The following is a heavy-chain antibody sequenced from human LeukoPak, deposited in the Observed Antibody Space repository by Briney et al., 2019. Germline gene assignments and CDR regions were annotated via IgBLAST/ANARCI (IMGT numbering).Heavy chain of an antibody. V-gene: IGHV1-18*01. Sequence: ASVKVSCKASGYTFTSYGISWVRQAPGQALEWMGWISAYNGNTNYAQKLQGRVTMTTDTSTSTAYMELRSLRSDDTAVYYCARGRQHYAPGVYYYYGMDVWGQETTVTVSS. D-gene: IGHD4-17*01. CDR3: ARGRQHYAPGVYYYYGMDV. J-gene: IGHJ6*02. CDR1: GYTFTSYG. CDR2: ISAYNGNT.